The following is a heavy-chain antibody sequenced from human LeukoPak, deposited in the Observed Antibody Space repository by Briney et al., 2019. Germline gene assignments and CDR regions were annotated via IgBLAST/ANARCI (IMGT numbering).Heavy chain of an antibody. Sequence: GASVKVSCKASGYSFASYGISWVRQAPGQGLEWMGWINPCNGNTNYAQRLQGRVTMTTDTSTTTAYMELRSLTSDDTAVYYCARAPYSAAYNWFDPWGQGTLVTVSS. D-gene: IGHD2-2*01. V-gene: IGHV1-18*01. CDR2: INPCNGNT. J-gene: IGHJ5*02. CDR3: ARAPYSAAYNWFDP. CDR1: GYSFASYG.